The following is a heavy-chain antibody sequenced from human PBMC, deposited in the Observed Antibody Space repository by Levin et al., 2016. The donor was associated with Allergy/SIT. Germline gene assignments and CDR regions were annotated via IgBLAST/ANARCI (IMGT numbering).Heavy chain of an antibody. CDR3: ARGRAARHYLAI. J-gene: IGHJ3*02. D-gene: IGHD6-6*01. Sequence: WIRQPPGKGLEWIGEINHSGSTNYNPSLKSRVTISVDTSKNQFSLKLSSVTAADTAVYYCARGRAARHYLAIWGQGTMVTVSS. V-gene: IGHV4-34*01. CDR2: INHSGST.